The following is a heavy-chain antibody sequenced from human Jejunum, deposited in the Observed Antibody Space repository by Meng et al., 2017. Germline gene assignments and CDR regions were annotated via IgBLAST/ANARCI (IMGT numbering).Heavy chain of an antibody. V-gene: IGHV4-4*02. CDR1: VDSISSNNR. Sequence: QVQLQESGPGRVRPSGTRTRNGAGAVDSISSNNRWTWVRQPPGRGLEWIGEIYHSGDTNYNPSLTSPVTISVDKSKNQFTLRLNSVTAADTAIYYCARDWGCRDGYCFSGLLEFWGQGILVTVSS. CDR3: ARDWGCRDGYCFSGLLEF. D-gene: IGHD2-15*01. J-gene: IGHJ4*02. CDR2: IYHSGDT.